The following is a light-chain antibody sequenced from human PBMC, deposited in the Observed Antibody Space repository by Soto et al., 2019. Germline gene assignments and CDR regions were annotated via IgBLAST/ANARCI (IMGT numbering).Light chain of an antibody. J-gene: IGKJ1*01. V-gene: IGKV1-5*03. CDR3: QHYNSYSEA. CDR2: KAS. CDR1: QTISSW. Sequence: DIQMTQSPSTLSGSVGDRVTITCRASQTISSWLAWYQQKPGKAPKLLIYKASTLKSGVPSRFSGSGSGTEFTLTISSLQPDDVANDDCQHYNSYSEAFGQGTKVELK.